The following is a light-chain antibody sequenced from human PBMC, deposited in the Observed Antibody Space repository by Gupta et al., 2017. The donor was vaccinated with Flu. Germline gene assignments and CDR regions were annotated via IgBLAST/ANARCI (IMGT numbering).Light chain of an antibody. CDR2: DTS. Sequence: TCGSNTGAVTSGHFPYWVQQKPGRAHRKLIYDTSKRHSWTPARFSGSLLEGKAALTLSGAQSEDEAEYYCFVSDETTWVLGGGTRLTVL. CDR1: TGAVTSGHF. CDR3: FVSDETTWV. V-gene: IGLV7-46*01. J-gene: IGLJ3*02.